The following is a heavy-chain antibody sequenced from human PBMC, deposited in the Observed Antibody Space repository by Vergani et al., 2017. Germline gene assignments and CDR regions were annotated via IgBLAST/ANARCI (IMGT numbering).Heavy chain of an antibody. D-gene: IGHD6-19*01. V-gene: IGHV3-9*01. Sequence: EVQLVESGGGLVQPGRSLRLSCAASGFTFDDYAMHWVRQAPGKGLEWVSGISWNSGSIGYADSVKGRFTISRDNAKNSLYLQMNSLRPEDTALYYCAKDRLQLRKRAVAGLFDPWGQGTLVTVSS. CDR3: AKDRLQLRKRAVAGLFDP. CDR2: ISWNSGSI. CDR1: GFTFDDYA. J-gene: IGHJ5*02.